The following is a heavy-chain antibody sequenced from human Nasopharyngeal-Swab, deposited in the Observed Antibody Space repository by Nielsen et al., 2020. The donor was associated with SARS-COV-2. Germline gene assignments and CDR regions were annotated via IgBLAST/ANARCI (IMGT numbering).Heavy chain of an antibody. CDR2: ISHDGSNK. Sequence: GASLTLSCAASGFTFSSYAMHWVRQAPGKGLEWVAVISHDGSNKYYADSVKGRFTISRDNSKNTLYLQMNSLRAEDTAVYYCARDWRQLVSYYFDYWGQGTLVTVSS. CDR1: GFTFSSYA. CDR3: ARDWRQLVSYYFDY. V-gene: IGHV3-30-3*01. J-gene: IGHJ4*02. D-gene: IGHD6-13*01.